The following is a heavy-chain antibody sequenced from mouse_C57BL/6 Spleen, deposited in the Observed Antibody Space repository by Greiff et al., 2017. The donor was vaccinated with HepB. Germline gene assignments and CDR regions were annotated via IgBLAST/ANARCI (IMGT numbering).Heavy chain of an antibody. CDR2: IDPSDSET. J-gene: IGHJ4*01. D-gene: IGHD2-5*01. CDR1: GYTFTSYW. Sequence: QVQLKQPGAELVRPGSSVKLSCKASGYTFTSYWMHWVKQRPIQGLEWIGNIDPSDSETHYNQKFKDKATLTVDKSSSTAYMQLSSLTSEDSAVYYCARDSNYVGAMDYWGQGTSVTVSS. V-gene: IGHV1-52*01. CDR3: ARDSNYVGAMDY.